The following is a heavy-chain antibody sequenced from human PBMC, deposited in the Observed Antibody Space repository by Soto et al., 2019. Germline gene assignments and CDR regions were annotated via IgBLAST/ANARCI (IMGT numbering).Heavy chain of an antibody. CDR1: GGTFSSYA. Sequence: QVQLVQSGAEVKKPGSSVKVSYKASGGTFSSYAISWVRQAPGQGLEWMGGIIPIFGTANYAQKFQGRVTITADESTSTAYMELSSLRSEDTAVYYCASFDSYYYDSSGYYYFDYWGQGTLVTVSS. D-gene: IGHD3-22*01. V-gene: IGHV1-69*01. CDR2: IIPIFGTA. J-gene: IGHJ4*02. CDR3: ASFDSYYYDSSGYYYFDY.